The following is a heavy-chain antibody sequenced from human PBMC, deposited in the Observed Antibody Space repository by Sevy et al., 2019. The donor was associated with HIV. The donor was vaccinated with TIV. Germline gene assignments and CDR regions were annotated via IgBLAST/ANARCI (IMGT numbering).Heavy chain of an antibody. CDR1: GFTFSSYA. Sequence: GGSLRLSCAASGFTFSSYAMHWVRQAPGKGLEWVAVISYDGSNKYYADSVKGRFTISRDNSKNTLYLQMNSLSAEDTAVYYCARENLNWFDPWGQGTLVTVSS. CDR2: ISYDGSNK. V-gene: IGHV3-30-3*01. CDR3: ARENLNWFDP. J-gene: IGHJ5*02.